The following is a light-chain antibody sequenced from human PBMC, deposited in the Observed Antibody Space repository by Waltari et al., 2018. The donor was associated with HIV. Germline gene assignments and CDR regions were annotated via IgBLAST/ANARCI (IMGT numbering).Light chain of an antibody. CDR1: QDISTY. J-gene: IGKJ1*01. CDR2: AAS. V-gene: IGKV1D-8*01. Sequence: VIWMTQSTPSLSASTGDRVTISCRASQDISTYLAWYQQKPGKAPELLVYAASTLQSGVPSRFNDSGSGTDFTLSIRCLQSDDFATYYCQQYQTFPRTFGQGTKVEI. CDR3: QQYQTFPRT.